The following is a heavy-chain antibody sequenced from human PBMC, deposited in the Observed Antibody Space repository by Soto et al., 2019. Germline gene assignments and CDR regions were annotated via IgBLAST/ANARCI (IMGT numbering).Heavy chain of an antibody. CDR3: AREGYSGYDSPGYFDY. CDR1: GGSISSGGYY. J-gene: IGHJ4*02. D-gene: IGHD5-12*01. Sequence: SSETLSLTCTVSGGSISSGGYYWSWIRQHPGKGLEWIGYIYYSGSTYYNPSLKSRVTISVDTSKNQFSLKLSSVTAADTAVYYCAREGYSGYDSPGYFDYWGQGTLVTVSS. CDR2: IYYSGST. V-gene: IGHV4-31*03.